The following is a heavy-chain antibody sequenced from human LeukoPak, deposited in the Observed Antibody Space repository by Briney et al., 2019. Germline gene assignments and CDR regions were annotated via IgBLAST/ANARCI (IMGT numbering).Heavy chain of an antibody. V-gene: IGHV4-59*08. CDR1: GGSITGHH. CDR3: ARLLRPGGRKGDCFDN. D-gene: IGHD2-21*01. CDR2: FYDSGDF. J-gene: IGHJ3*02. Sequence: PSQTLSLTCTVSGGSITGHHWTWIRQPPGTGLEWIGYFYDSGDFNYNPSLKSRVTISMDMSNNQFSLRMSSVTAADTAMYYCARLLRPGGRKGDCFDNWGQGTMVTVSS.